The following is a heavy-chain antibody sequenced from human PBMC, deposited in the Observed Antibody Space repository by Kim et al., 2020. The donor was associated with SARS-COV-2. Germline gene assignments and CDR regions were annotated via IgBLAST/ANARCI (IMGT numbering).Heavy chain of an antibody. Sequence: GKGRFTISRDNAKNSLYLQMNSLRAEDTAVYYCARLSGYDAYYYYYGMDVWGQGTTVTVSS. CDR3: ARLSGYDAYYYYYGMDV. J-gene: IGHJ6*02. V-gene: IGHV3-11*06. D-gene: IGHD5-12*01.